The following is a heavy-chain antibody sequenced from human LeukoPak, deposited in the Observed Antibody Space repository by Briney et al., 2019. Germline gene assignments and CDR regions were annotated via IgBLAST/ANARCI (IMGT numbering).Heavy chain of an antibody. Sequence: ASLKVSCKASGGTFSSYAIGWARRAPGQGLEWRGRIIPILGMANYAQTFPGRETIAPDKSKSTAYIEHSSLSSEDTAVYYCASEWVVVGVAATPQHRMDVWRQGTTVTVSS. J-gene: IGHJ6*02. CDR1: GGTFSSYA. D-gene: IGHD2-15*01. CDR3: ASEWVVVGVAATPQHRMDV. CDR2: IIPILGMA. V-gene: IGHV1-69*04.